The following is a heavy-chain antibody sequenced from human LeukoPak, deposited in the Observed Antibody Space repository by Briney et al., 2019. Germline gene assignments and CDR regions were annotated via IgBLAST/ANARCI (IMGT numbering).Heavy chain of an antibody. V-gene: IGHV3-21*01. CDR2: ISSSSSYI. Sequence: PGGSLRLSCAASGFTFSSYSMNWVRQAPGKGLEWVSSISSSSSYIYYADSVKGRFTISRDNAKNSLYLQMNSLRAEDTAVYYCARDLSARYSGYDWEFDYWGQGTLVTVSS. CDR3: ARDLSARYSGYDWEFDY. D-gene: IGHD5-12*01. CDR1: GFTFSSYS. J-gene: IGHJ4*02.